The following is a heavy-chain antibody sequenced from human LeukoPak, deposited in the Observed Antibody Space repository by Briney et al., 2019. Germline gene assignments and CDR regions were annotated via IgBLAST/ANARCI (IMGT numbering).Heavy chain of an antibody. CDR3: ARLHRRQITSFDY. D-gene: IGHD1-1*01. CDR2: IYSAGST. Sequence: PGGSLRLSCTASGFTVSNTYMSWVRQAPGKGLEWVSAIYSAGSTYYVDSVKGRFTISRDNSKNTLYLQMDSLRVEDTAVYYCARLHRRQITSFDYWGQGTLITVSS. CDR1: GFTVSNTY. V-gene: IGHV3-53*01. J-gene: IGHJ4*02.